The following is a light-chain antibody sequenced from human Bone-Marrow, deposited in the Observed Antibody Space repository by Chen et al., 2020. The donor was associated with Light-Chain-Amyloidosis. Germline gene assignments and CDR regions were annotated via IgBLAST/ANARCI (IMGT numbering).Light chain of an antibody. CDR1: SGHRTYP. CDR3: QTWGSGFHVL. CDR2: VNQDGTH. V-gene: IGLV4-69*01. J-gene: IGLJ2*01. Sequence: QLVLTQSPSASASLGASVKLTCILSSGHRTYPIAWHQRQPGKGPRYLMLVNQDGTHTKGDGIPDRCSGAGSGAERYLTISSLRSEDEADYYCQTWGSGFHVLFGGGTRLSVL.